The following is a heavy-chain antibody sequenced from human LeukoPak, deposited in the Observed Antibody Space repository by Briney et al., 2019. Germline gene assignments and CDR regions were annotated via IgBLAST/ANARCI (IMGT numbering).Heavy chain of an antibody. Sequence: PGGSLRLSCAASGFTFKSAWMNWVRQAPGKGLEWVGRIKSKTDGGTTDYAAPVKGRFTISRDDSKNTLYLQMNSLRTEDTAVYYCSTTYYYDSSEGYWGQGTLVTVSS. D-gene: IGHD3-22*01. V-gene: IGHV3-15*07. CDR3: STTYYYDSSEGY. CDR1: GFTFKSAW. CDR2: IKSKTDGGTT. J-gene: IGHJ4*02.